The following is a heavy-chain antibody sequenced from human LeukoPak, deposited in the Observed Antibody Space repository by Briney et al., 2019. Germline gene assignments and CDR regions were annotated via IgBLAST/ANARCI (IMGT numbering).Heavy chain of an antibody. CDR3: AREPLPQDYYDSSGYYENAFDI. CDR2: ISSSSSYI. Sequence: PGGSLRLSCAASGFTFSSYSMNWVRRAPGKGLEWVSSISSSSSYIYYADSVKGRFTISRDNAKNSLYLQMNSLRAEDTAVYYCAREPLPQDYYDSSGYYENAFDIWGQGTMVTVSS. V-gene: IGHV3-21*01. D-gene: IGHD3-22*01. J-gene: IGHJ3*02. CDR1: GFTFSSYS.